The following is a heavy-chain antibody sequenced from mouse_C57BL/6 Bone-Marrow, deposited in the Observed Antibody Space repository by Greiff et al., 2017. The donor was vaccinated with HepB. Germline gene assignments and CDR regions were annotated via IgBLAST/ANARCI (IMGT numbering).Heavy chain of an antibody. V-gene: IGHV5-12*01. Sequence: EVKLVESGGGLVQPGGSLKLSCAASGFTFSDYYMYWVRQTPEKRLEWVAYISNGGGSTYYPDTVKGRFTISRDNAKNTLYLQMSRLKSEDTAMYYCARLKGYPWYLDVWGTGTTVTVSS. CDR3: ARLKGYPWYLDV. J-gene: IGHJ1*03. CDR1: GFTFSDYY. CDR2: ISNGGGST.